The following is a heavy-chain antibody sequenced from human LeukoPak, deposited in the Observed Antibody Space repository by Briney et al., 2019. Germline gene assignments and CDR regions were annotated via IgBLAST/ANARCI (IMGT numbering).Heavy chain of an antibody. V-gene: IGHV4-34*01. Sequence: SETLSLTCAVYGGSFSGYYWSWIRQPPGKGLEWIGEIKHSGSTNYNPSLKSRVTISVDTSKNQFSLKLSSVTAADTAVYYCARGFWSGYFRVNYYYGMDVWGQGTTVTVSS. CDR2: IKHSGST. CDR1: GGSFSGYY. D-gene: IGHD3-3*01. CDR3: ARGFWSGYFRVNYYYGMDV. J-gene: IGHJ6*02.